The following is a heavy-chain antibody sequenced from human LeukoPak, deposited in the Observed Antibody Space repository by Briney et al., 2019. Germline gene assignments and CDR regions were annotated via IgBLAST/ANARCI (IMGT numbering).Heavy chain of an antibody. D-gene: IGHD3-22*01. J-gene: IGHJ4*02. V-gene: IGHV4-59*01. CDR2: IYYSGYT. CDR3: ARYHYDKSGFDY. Sequence: SETLSLTCTVSGGSISSYYWSWIRQPPGKGLEWVGYIYYSGYTNYNPSLKSRVTISVDTSKNQFSLKLSSVTAADTAVYYCARYHYDKSGFDYWGQGTLVTVSS. CDR1: GGSISSYY.